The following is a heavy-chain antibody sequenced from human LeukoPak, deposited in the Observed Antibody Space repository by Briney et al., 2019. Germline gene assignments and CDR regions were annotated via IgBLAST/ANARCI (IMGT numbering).Heavy chain of an antibody. CDR2: IQGDGSEN. V-gene: IGHV3-7*01. J-gene: IGHJ3*01. D-gene: IGHD1-26*01. CDR3: ARGWTDAGAGKALDL. CDR1: GFTFSSYW. Sequence: GGSLRLSCAASGFTFSSYWLSWVRQAPGKGLEWVANIQGDGSENHYVDSVKGRFTISRDNAKNSLYLQMNSLRAEDTALYFCARGWTDAGAGKALDLWGQGTTVTVSS.